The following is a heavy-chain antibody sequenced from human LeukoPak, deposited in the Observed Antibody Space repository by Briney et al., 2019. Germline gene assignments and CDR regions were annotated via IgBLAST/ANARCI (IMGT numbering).Heavy chain of an antibody. D-gene: IGHD2-8*02. CDR1: GFIVTSNY. CDR3: ATYRQVLLPFES. CDR2: IFPSGGEI. V-gene: IGHV3-53*01. Sequence: GGSLRLSCAASGFIVTSNYMSWVRQAPGKGLEWVSSIFPSGGEIHYADSVRGRFTISRDNSKSTLSLQMNSLRAEDTAIYYCATYRQVLLPFESWGQGTLVTVSS. J-gene: IGHJ4*02.